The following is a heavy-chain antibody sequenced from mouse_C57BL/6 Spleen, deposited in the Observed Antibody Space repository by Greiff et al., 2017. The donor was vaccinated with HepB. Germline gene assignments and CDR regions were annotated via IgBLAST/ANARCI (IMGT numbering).Heavy chain of an antibody. CDR3: AIYYGSSSHWYFDV. J-gene: IGHJ1*03. D-gene: IGHD1-1*01. Sequence: QVQLKQPGAELVRPGSSVKLSCKASGYTFTSYWMHWVKQRPIQGLEWIGNIDPSDSETHYNQKFKDKATLTVDKSSSTAYMQLSSLTSEDSAVYYCAIYYGSSSHWYFDVWGTGTTVTVSS. CDR2: IDPSDSET. CDR1: GYTFTSYW. V-gene: IGHV1-52*01.